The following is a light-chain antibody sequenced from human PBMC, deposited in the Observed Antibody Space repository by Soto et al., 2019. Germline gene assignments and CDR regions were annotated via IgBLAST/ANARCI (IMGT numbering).Light chain of an antibody. J-gene: IGKJ3*01. Sequence: EIVMTQSPATLSVSPGERATLSCRASQSISSNLAWYQQKPGQAPRLLIYGASTRATGIPARFSGSRSGTDFTLTISSLQSEDFALYYCQQYNNWPPFTFGPGTKVDIK. CDR1: QSISSN. CDR3: QQYNNWPPFT. V-gene: IGKV3D-15*01. CDR2: GAS.